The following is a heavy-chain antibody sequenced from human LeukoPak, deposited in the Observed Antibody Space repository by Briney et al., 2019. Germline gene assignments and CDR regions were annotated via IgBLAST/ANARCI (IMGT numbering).Heavy chain of an antibody. CDR3: ARGSGGYSGYPNYYFEY. Sequence: PSETLSLTCAVYGGSFSGYYWSWIRQPPGKGLEWIGEINHSGSTNYNPSLKSRVTISVDTSKNQFSLKLSSVTAADTAVYYCARGSGGYSGYPNYYFEYWGQGTLVTVS. D-gene: IGHD5-12*01. CDR2: INHSGST. V-gene: IGHV4-34*01. CDR1: GGSFSGYY. J-gene: IGHJ4*02.